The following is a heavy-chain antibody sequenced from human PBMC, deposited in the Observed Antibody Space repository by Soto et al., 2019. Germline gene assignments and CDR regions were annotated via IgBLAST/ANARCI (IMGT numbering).Heavy chain of an antibody. CDR3: ARGGYYFYYGLDV. J-gene: IGHJ6*02. CDR2: IYYSGST. Sequence: QVQLQESGPGLVKPSQTLSLTCTVSGGAISSGGYSWSWNRQLPGKGLEWIAYIYYSGSTYYNPSLKSRVIISVDTSKNQFSLKLSSVTAADTAVYYCARGGYYFYYGLDVWGQGTTVTVSS. CDR1: GGAISSGGYS. V-gene: IGHV4-31*03.